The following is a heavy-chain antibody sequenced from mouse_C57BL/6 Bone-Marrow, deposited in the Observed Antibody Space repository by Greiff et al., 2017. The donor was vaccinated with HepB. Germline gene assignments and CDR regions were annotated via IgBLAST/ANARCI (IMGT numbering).Heavy chain of an antibody. Sequence: EVKLVESGGGLVKPGGSLKLSCAASGFTFSDYGMHWVRQAPEKGLEWVAYISSGSSTIYYADTVKGRFTISRDNAKNTLFLQMTSLRSEDTAMYYCARGDYPYYYAMDYWGQGTSGTVAS. CDR1: GFTFSDYG. J-gene: IGHJ4*01. CDR2: ISSGSSTI. CDR3: ARGDYPYYYAMDY. D-gene: IGHD2-4*01. V-gene: IGHV5-17*01.